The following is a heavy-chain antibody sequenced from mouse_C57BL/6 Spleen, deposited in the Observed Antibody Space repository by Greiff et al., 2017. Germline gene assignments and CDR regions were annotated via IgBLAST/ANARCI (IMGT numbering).Heavy chain of an antibody. Sequence: DVQLVESGGGLVKPGGSLKLSCAASGFTFSSYAMSWVRQTPEKRLEWVATISDGGSYTYYPDNVKGRFTISRDNAKNNLYLQMSHLKSEDTAMYYCARDPYDGYDYWGQGTTLTVSS. J-gene: IGHJ2*01. V-gene: IGHV5-4*01. CDR1: GFTFSSYA. CDR3: ARDPYDGYDY. CDR2: ISDGGSYT. D-gene: IGHD2-3*01.